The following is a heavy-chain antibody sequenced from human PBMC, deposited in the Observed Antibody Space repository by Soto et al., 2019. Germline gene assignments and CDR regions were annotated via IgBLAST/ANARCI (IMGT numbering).Heavy chain of an antibody. CDR3: ARDGRAYSSSWYRDYGIDG. CDR2: TYYRSKWYN. D-gene: IGHD6-13*01. J-gene: IGHJ6*02. CDR1: GDSVSSNSAA. Sequence: SQTLSLTCAISGDSVSSNSAAWNWIRQSPSRGLEWLGRTYYRSKWYNDYAVSVKSRITINPDTSKNQFSLQLNSVTPEDTAVYYCARDGRAYSSSWYRDYGIDGWGQGTTVTVSS. V-gene: IGHV6-1*01.